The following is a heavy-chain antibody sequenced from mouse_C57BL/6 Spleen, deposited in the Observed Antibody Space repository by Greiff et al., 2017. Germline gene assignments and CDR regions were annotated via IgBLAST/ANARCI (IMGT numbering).Heavy chain of an antibody. CDR1: GFTFSDYY. CDR3: ASGYDYDDAMDY. D-gene: IGHD2-4*01. J-gene: IGHJ4*01. CDR2: ISNGGGST. Sequence: EVKLVESGGGLVQPGGSLKLSCAASGFTFSDYYMYWVRQTPEKRLEWVAYISNGGGSTYYPDTVKGRFTISRDNAKNTLYPQMGRLKSEDTAMYYCASGYDYDDAMDYWGQGTSVTVSS. V-gene: IGHV5-12*01.